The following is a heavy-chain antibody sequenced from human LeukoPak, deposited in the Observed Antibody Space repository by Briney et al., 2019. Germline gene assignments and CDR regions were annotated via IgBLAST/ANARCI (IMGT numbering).Heavy chain of an antibody. CDR1: GFTFSNSA. V-gene: IGHV3-23*01. CDR2: ISRSGGST. Sequence: GGSLRLSCAASGFTFSNSAMSWVRQAPGKGLEWVSGISRSGGSTEYADSVRGRFTISRDNSKNTLYLQMNSLRAEDTAVYYCSRGGYGDYNNWFDPWGQGTLVIVSS. CDR3: SRGGYGDYNNWFDP. J-gene: IGHJ5*02. D-gene: IGHD4-17*01.